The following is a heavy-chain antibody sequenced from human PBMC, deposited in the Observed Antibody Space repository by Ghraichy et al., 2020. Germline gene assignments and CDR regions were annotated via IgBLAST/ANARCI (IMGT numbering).Heavy chain of an antibody. Sequence: SQTLSPTCALSGGSFSGYFWIWFRQPPWKGPEWIGEVNQSGRTNYHPSLRSRVTISVDTSKNQFSLRLSSLTAADTAVYYCARSDGGVFDYWGQGTLVTVSS. CDR1: GGSFSGYF. CDR3: ARSDGGVFDY. J-gene: IGHJ4*02. CDR2: VNQSGRT. D-gene: IGHD3-16*01. V-gene: IGHV4-34*01.